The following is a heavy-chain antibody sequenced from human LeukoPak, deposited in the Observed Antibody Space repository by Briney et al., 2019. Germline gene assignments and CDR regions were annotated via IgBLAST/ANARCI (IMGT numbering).Heavy chain of an antibody. CDR3: ATYSSAWRSFDY. CDR2: IKQDGSEK. Sequence: PGGSLRLSCAASGFTFSSYWMSWVRQAPGKGLEWVANIKQDGSEKYYVDSVKGRFTISRDNSKNSLYLQMNSLTTEDTALYYCATYSSAWRSFDYWGQGTLVTVSS. D-gene: IGHD6-19*01. J-gene: IGHJ4*02. V-gene: IGHV3-7*05. CDR1: GFTFSSYW.